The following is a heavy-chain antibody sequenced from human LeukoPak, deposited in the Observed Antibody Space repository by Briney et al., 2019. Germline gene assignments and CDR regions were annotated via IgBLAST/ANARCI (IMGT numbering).Heavy chain of an antibody. Sequence: GESLKISCKGSGYRFTNYWIGWVRQMPGKDLEWMGIIYPADSDTRYRPSFQGQVTISADKSISTAYLQWSSLKASDTAMYYCAISSSWPERFDYWGQGTLVTVSS. CDR1: GYRFTNYW. J-gene: IGHJ4*02. CDR3: AISSSWPERFDY. CDR2: IYPADSDT. V-gene: IGHV5-51*01. D-gene: IGHD6-13*01.